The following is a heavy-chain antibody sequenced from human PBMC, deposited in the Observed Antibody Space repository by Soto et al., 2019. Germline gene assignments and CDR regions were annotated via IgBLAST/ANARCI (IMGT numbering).Heavy chain of an antibody. D-gene: IGHD3-9*01. CDR3: ATRSVPPYYDILTGYYAFDI. J-gene: IGHJ3*02. Sequence: ASVKVSCKVSGYTLTELSMHWVRQAPGKGLEWMGGFDPEDGETIYAQKFQGRVTMTEDTSTDTAYMELSSLRSEDTAVYYCATRSVPPYYDILTGYYAFDIWGQGTMVTVSS. V-gene: IGHV1-24*01. CDR1: GYTLTELS. CDR2: FDPEDGET.